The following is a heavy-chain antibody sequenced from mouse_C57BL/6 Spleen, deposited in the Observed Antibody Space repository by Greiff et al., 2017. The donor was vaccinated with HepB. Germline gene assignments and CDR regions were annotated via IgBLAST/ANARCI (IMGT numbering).Heavy chain of an antibody. CDR3: ARVGKGYYYAMDY. Sequence: EVQVVESEGGLVQPGSSMKLSCTASGFTFSDYYMAWVRQVPEKGLEWVANINYDGSSTYYLDSLKSRFIISRDNAKNILYLQMSSLKSEDTATYYCARVGKGYYYAMDYWGQGTSVTVSS. CDR2: INYDGSST. V-gene: IGHV5-16*01. D-gene: IGHD4-1*01. CDR1: GFTFSDYY. J-gene: IGHJ4*01.